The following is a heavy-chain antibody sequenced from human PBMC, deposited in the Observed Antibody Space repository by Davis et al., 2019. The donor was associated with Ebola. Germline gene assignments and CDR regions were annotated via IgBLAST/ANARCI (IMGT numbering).Heavy chain of an antibody. CDR2: ISSNGGST. J-gene: IGHJ6*02. Sequence: GESLKISCSASGFTFSSYAMHWVRQAPGKGLEYVSAISSNGGSTYYADSVKGRFTISRDNSKNTLYLQMSSLGAEDTAVYYCVKSDWGYYYGMDVWGQGTTVTVSS. CDR1: GFTFSSYA. V-gene: IGHV3-64D*08. CDR3: VKSDWGYYYGMDV. D-gene: IGHD3-16*01.